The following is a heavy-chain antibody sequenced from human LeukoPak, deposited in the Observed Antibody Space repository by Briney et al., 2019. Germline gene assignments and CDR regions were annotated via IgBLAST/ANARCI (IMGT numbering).Heavy chain of an antibody. Sequence: GGSLRLSCAASGFTFSSYWMSWVRQAPGKGLEWVANIKQDGSEKYYVDSVKGRFTISRDNAKNSLYLQMNSLRAEDTAVYYCAREASNYYGSGDPYGMDVWGQGTTVTVSS. CDR2: IKQDGSEK. CDR1: GFTFSSYW. CDR3: AREASNYYGSGDPYGMDV. V-gene: IGHV3-7*01. D-gene: IGHD3-10*01. J-gene: IGHJ6*02.